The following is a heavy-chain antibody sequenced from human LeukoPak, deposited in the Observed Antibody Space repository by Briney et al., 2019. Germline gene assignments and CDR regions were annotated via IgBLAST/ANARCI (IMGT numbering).Heavy chain of an antibody. J-gene: IGHJ6*02. V-gene: IGHV1-69*13. CDR2: IIPIFGTA. CDR3: ARLSDYYDSSGEYYYYYGMDV. D-gene: IGHD3-22*01. CDR1: GGTFISYA. Sequence: SVKVSCKASGGTFISYAISWVRQPPGQGLEWMGGIIPIFGTANYAQKFQGRVTIPADDSTSTAYMELSSLRSEDTAGYDCARLSDYYDSSGEYYYYYGMDVWGQGATVTVSS.